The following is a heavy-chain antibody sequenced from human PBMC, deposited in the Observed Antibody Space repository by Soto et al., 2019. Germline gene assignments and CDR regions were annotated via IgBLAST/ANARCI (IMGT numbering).Heavy chain of an antibody. CDR3: AKVSEALVDIVATSWAFDI. J-gene: IGHJ3*02. CDR2: ISWNSGSI. CDR1: GFTFDDYA. Sequence: GGSLRLSCAASGFTFDDYAMHWVRQAPGKGLEWVSGISWNSGSIGYADSVKGRFTISRDNAKNSLYLQMNSLRAEDTALYYCAKVSEALVDIVATSWAFDIWGQGTMVTVSS. V-gene: IGHV3-9*01. D-gene: IGHD5-12*01.